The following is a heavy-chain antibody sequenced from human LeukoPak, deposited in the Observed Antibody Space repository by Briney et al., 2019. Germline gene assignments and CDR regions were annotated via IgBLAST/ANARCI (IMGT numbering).Heavy chain of an antibody. V-gene: IGHV3-66*01. Sequence: PGGSLRLSCEASVFSVTNNSMSWVRQAPRKWLEWVSHIFGGVDTYYAGSVRGRFTISRDSSKNTLYLQMNSLRAEDTAVYYCATSSRNWGPDGFDIWGQGIMVTVSS. J-gene: IGHJ3*02. CDR3: ATSSRNWGPDGFDI. CDR1: VFSVTNNS. D-gene: IGHD7-27*01. CDR2: IFGGVDT.